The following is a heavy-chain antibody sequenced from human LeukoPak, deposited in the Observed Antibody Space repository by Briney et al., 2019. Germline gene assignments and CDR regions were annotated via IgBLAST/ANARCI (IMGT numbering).Heavy chain of an antibody. V-gene: IGHV4-4*02. J-gene: IGHJ5*02. D-gene: IGHD4-11*01. CDR3: AREETTTVWT. CDR1: GGSVSSRNW. CDR2: ISHSGST. Sequence: SGTLSLTCAVSGGSVSSRNWWTWVRQPPGKGLEWIGEISHSGSTNYNPSLESRVTVSVDNSKNQFSLKLSSVTAADTAVYYCAREETTTVWTWGQGALVTVSS.